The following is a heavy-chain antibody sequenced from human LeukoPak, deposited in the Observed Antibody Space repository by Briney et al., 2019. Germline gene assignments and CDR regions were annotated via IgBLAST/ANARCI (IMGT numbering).Heavy chain of an antibody. CDR3: ARISPMWYYYDSSGRMGAFDI. Sequence: EASVKVSCKASGYTFTSYGISWVRQAPGQGLEWMEWISAYNGNTNYAQKLQGRVTMTTDTSTSTAYMELRSLRSDDTAVYYCARISPMWYYYDSSGRMGAFDIWGQGTMVTVSS. J-gene: IGHJ3*02. CDR1: GYTFTSYG. D-gene: IGHD3-22*01. CDR2: ISAYNGNT. V-gene: IGHV1-18*01.